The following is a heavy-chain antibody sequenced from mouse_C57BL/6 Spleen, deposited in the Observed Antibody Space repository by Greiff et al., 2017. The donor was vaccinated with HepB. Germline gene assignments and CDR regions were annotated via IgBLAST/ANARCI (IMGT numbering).Heavy chain of an antibody. V-gene: IGHV1-72*01. CDR2: IDPNSGGT. CDR1: GYTFTSYW. D-gene: IGHD1-1*01. J-gene: IGHJ4*01. CDR3: AADYGSSLGYAMDY. Sequence: VQLQQPGAELVKPGASVKLSCKASGYTFTSYWMHWVKQRPGRGLEWIGRIDPNSGGTKYNEKFKSKATLTVDKPSSTAYMQLSSLTSEDSAVYYCAADYGSSLGYAMDYWGQGTSVTVSS.